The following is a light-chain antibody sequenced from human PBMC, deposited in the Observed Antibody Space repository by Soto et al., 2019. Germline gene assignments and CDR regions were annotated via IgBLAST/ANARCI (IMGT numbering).Light chain of an antibody. CDR1: QSVTSNY. Sequence: DIVLTQSPGPLSLSPGERATLSCRASQSVTSNYLAWYQQTPGQAPRLLIYGASNRATGIPDRFSGSGSGTDFTLTISRLDPEYFAVYYCQQYGSSGTLGQGTKVDIK. CDR3: QQYGSSGT. CDR2: GAS. V-gene: IGKV3-20*01. J-gene: IGKJ1*01.